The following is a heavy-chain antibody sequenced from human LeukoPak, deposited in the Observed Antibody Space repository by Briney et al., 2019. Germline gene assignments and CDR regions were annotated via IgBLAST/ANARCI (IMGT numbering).Heavy chain of an antibody. CDR1: GGSVSSGSYY. CDR2: IYYSGST. D-gene: IGHD6-19*01. J-gene: IGHJ4*02. CDR3: AREAVVVAGTIL. V-gene: IGHV4-61*01. Sequence: SETLSLTCTVSGGSVSSGSYYWSWLRQPPGKGLEWIGYIYYSGSTNYNPSLKSRVTISVDTSKNQFSLKLTSVTAADTAVYYCAREAVVVAGTILWGQGTLVTVSS.